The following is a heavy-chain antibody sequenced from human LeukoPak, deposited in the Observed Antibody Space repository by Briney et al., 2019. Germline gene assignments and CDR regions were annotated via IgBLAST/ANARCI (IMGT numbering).Heavy chain of an antibody. J-gene: IGHJ5*02. Sequence: ASVKVSCKASGYTFTSYDINWVRQATGQGLEWMGWMNPNSGNTGYAQKFQGRVTMTRNTSISTAYMELSSLRSEDTAVYYCARGPKLPRPSGSYSNWFDPWGQGTLVSVSS. CDR1: GYTFTSYD. V-gene: IGHV1-8*01. D-gene: IGHD3-10*01. CDR2: MNPNSGNT. CDR3: ARGPKLPRPSGSYSNWFDP.